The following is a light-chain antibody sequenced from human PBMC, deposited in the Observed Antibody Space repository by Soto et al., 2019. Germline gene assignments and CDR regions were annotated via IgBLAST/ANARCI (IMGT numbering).Light chain of an antibody. CDR2: SNN. V-gene: IGLV1-47*02. CDR1: SSNIGSNY. J-gene: IGLJ3*02. CDR3: AAWDDSLSGGV. Sequence: QSVLTQPPSASGTPGQRVTISCSGSSSNIGSNYVYWYQQLPGTAPKLLIYSNNQRPSGVPDRFSGSKSGTSASLVISGLRSEDEADYSCAAWDDSLSGGVFGGGTKLTVL.